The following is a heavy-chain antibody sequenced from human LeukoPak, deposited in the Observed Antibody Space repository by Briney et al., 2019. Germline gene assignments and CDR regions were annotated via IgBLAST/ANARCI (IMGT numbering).Heavy chain of an antibody. Sequence: GGSLRLSCAASGFTFSSYSMNWVRQAPGKGLEWVSSISSSSYIYYADSVKGRFTISRDNAKNSLYLQMNSLRAEDTVVYYCARDKERIAARSPLGYWGQGTLVTVSS. V-gene: IGHV3-21*01. J-gene: IGHJ4*02. CDR1: GFTFSSYS. D-gene: IGHD6-6*01. CDR3: ARDKERIAARSPLGY. CDR2: ISSSSYI.